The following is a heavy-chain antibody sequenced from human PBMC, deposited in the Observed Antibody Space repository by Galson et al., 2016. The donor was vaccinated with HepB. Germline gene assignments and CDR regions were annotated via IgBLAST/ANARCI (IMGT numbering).Heavy chain of an antibody. V-gene: IGHV3-30*18. CDR1: GFTLSSSG. Sequence: SLRLSCAASGFTLSSSGMHWVRQAPGKGLEWVAVISYDGNYKYYADSVKGRFTISRGNSKHTLYLQMSRLTSEDTAVYFCAKLPLGWSSTARDTQHFYGMDVWGQGTTVTVSS. D-gene: IGHD6-19*01. J-gene: IGHJ6*02. CDR2: ISYDGNYK. CDR3: AKLPLGWSSTARDTQHFYGMDV.